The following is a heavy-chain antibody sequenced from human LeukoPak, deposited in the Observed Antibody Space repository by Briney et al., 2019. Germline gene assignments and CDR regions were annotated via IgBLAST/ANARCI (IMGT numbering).Heavy chain of an antibody. CDR2: ISSLGDNT. J-gene: IGHJ4*02. CDR3: ARAETGTFDY. CDR1: GFTFSSYA. Sequence: GGSLRLSCAASGFTFSSYAMHWVRQAPGKGPEYVSAISSLGDNTYYANSVKGRFTISRDNSKNTLYLQMGSLRAEDMAVYYCARAETGTFDYWGQGTLVTVSS. D-gene: IGHD1-1*01. V-gene: IGHV3-64*01.